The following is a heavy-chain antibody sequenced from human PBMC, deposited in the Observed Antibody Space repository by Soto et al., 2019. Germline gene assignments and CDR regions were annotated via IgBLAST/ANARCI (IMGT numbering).Heavy chain of an antibody. CDR1: GYTFTNYW. Sequence: GEPLKISCKGSGYTFTNYWIGWVRQMPGKGPEWMGIIYPGDSDTKYNPSFQGQVTISADKSITTTYLQWSSLKASDTAIYYCAASIFYYGMDVWGQGTTVTVSS. CDR3: AASIFYYGMDV. V-gene: IGHV5-51*01. CDR2: IYPGDSDT. J-gene: IGHJ6*02.